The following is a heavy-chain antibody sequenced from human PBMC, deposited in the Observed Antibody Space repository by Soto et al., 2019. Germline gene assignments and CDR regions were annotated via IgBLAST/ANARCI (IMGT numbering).Heavy chain of an antibody. V-gene: IGHV1-69*01. J-gene: IGHJ6*02. CDR2: IIPISGTA. CDR1: GGTFSSYA. Sequence: QVQLVQSGAEVKKPGSSVKVSCKASGGTFSSYAISWVRQAPGHGLEWMGGIIPISGTANYAQKFQGRVTITADESTSTAYMEMSSLRSEATAVDYCARAQGSSTSLEIYYYYYYGMDVWGQGTTVTVSS. D-gene: IGHD2-2*01. CDR3: ARAQGSSTSLEIYYYYYYGMDV.